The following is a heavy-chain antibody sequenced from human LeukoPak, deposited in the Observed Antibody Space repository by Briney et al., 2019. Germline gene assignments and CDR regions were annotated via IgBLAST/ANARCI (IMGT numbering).Heavy chain of an antibody. CDR3: ARGRGAVAGTFDY. D-gene: IGHD6-19*01. CDR2: IYYSGST. CDR1: GGSISSSSYY. Sequence: SETLSLTCTVSGGSISSSSYYWGWIRQPPGKGLEWIGSIYYSGSTYYNPSLKSRVTISVDTSKNQFSLKLSSVTAADTAVYYCARGRGAVAGTFDYWGQGTLVTVSS. V-gene: IGHV4-39*07. J-gene: IGHJ4*02.